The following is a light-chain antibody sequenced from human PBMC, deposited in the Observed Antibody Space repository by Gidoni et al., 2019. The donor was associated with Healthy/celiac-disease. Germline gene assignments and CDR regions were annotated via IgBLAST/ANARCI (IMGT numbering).Light chain of an antibody. CDR2: DAS. J-gene: IGKJ4*01. CDR3: QQRSNWLSLT. CDR1: QSVSSY. Sequence: EIVLTPSPATLSLSPGERATRSCSASQSVSSYLAWYQQKPGQAPRLLIYDASNRATGIPARFSGSGSGTDFTLTISSLEPEDVAVYYCQQRSNWLSLTFGGGTKVEIK. V-gene: IGKV3-11*01.